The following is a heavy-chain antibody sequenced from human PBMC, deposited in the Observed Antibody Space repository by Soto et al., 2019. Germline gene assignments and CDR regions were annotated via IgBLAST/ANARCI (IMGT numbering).Heavy chain of an antibody. V-gene: IGHV1-18*01. D-gene: IGHD3-22*01. Sequence: QVQLVQSGAEVKKPGASVKVSCKASDYDFTYYGISWVRQAPGQGLEWMGWISGYNGNTNYPQKFQDRVTINTDTSTSTAYMELTRLRSDDTAVHYCARTPSLFDTRGYWNYWYFDLWVRGSLVSVSS. J-gene: IGHJ2*01. CDR2: ISGYNGNT. CDR1: DYDFTYYG. CDR3: ARTPSLFDTRGYWNYWYFDL.